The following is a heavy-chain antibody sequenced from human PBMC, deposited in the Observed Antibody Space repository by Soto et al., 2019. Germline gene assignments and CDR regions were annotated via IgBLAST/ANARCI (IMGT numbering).Heavy chain of an antibody. CDR2: IYHSGST. CDR1: GGSISSSNW. V-gene: IGHV4-4*02. CDR3: AREARYYYDSSGYRSYNWFDP. Sequence: SETLSLTCAVSGGSISSSNWWSWVRQPPGKGLEWIGEIYHSGSTNYNPSLKSRVTISVDKSKDQFSLKLSSVTAADTAVYYCAREARYYYDSSGYRSYNWFDPWGQGTLVTVSS. D-gene: IGHD3-22*01. J-gene: IGHJ5*02.